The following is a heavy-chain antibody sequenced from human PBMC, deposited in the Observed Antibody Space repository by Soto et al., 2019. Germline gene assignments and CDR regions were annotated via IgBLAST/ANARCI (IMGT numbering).Heavy chain of an antibody. CDR1: GFTFSSYA. CDR2: ISGSGGST. CDR3: AKANYSVVEVAAYFDY. V-gene: IGHV3-23*01. Sequence: EVQLLESGGGLVQPGGSLRLSCAASGFTFSSYAMSWVRQAPGKGLEWVSAISGSGGSTYYADSVKGRFTSSRDNSKNTLYLQMNSLRAEDTAVYYCAKANYSVVEVAAYFDYWGQGTLVTVSS. J-gene: IGHJ4*02. D-gene: IGHD2-15*01.